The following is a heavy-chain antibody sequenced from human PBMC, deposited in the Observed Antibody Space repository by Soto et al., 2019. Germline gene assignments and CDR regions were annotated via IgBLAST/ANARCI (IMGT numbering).Heavy chain of an antibody. D-gene: IGHD5-18*01. CDR3: AKVSSNTAMEYTWFDP. V-gene: IGHV1-69*13. CDR1: GGTFSSYA. CDR2: IIPIFGTA. Sequence: AAVKVSCKASGGTFSSYAISWVRQAPGQGLEWMGGIIPIFGTANYAQKFQGRVTITADESTSTAYMELSSLRSEDTAVYYCAKVSSNTAMEYTWFDPWGQGTLVTVSS. J-gene: IGHJ5*02.